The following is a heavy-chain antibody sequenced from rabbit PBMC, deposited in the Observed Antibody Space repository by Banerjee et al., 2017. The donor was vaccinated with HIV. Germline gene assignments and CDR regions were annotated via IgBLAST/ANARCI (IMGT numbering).Heavy chain of an antibody. CDR2: IYTGSGST. J-gene: IGHJ4*01. Sequence: QSLEESGGDLVKPGASLTLTCTASGFTISSSYYMCWVRQAPGKGLEWIACIYTGSGSTYYASWAKGRFTISKTSSTTVTLQMTSLTAADTATYFCARDRGYTAGYAGYAYANLWGPGTLVTVS. V-gene: IGHV1S40*01. CDR3: ARDRGYTAGYAGYAYANL. D-gene: IGHD6-1*01. CDR1: GFTISSSYY.